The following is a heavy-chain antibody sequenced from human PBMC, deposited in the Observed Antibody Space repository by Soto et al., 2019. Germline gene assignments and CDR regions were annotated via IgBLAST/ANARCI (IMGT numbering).Heavy chain of an antibody. CDR1: GFTFSNTC. J-gene: IGHJ4*02. CDR3: AITAGDNMIVEEDAIDF. CDR2: IKSKTHGGTT. Sequence: EVQLVESGGGLVKPGGSLKLSCAASGFTFSNTCMTWVRQAPGQVLEWVGRIKSKTHGGTTDYAAPVKGRFTISRDDSGNTVYLQMNSLKTEDTAVYYCAITAGDNMIVEEDAIDFWGQGTVVTVSS. V-gene: IGHV3-15*01. D-gene: IGHD3-22*01.